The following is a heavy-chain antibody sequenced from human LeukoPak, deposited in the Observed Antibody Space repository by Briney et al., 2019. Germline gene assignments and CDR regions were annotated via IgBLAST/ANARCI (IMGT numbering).Heavy chain of an antibody. CDR1: GGTFSSYA. D-gene: IGHD1-26*01. J-gene: IGHJ4*02. CDR3: ARALGANWEDY. V-gene: IGHV1-69*04. Sequence: SVKVSCKASGGTFSSYAISWVRQAPGQGLEWMGRIIPILGIANYAQKFQGRVTITADKSTSTAYVELSSLRSEDTAVYYCARALGANWEDYWGQGTLVTVSS. CDR2: IIPILGIA.